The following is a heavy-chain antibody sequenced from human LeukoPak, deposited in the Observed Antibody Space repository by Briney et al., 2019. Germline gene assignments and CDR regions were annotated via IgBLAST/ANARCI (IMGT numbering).Heavy chain of an antibody. V-gene: IGHV4-61*02. CDR3: ARARSGRWGFDY. CDR2: IYTSGST. J-gene: IGHJ4*02. Sequence: SETLSLTCTVSGGSISSGSYYWSWIRQPAGKGLEWIGRIYTSGSTNYNPSLKSRVTISVDTSKNQFSLKLSSVTAADTAVYYCARARSGRWGFDYWGQGTLVTVSS. CDR1: GGSISSGSYY. D-gene: IGHD1-26*01.